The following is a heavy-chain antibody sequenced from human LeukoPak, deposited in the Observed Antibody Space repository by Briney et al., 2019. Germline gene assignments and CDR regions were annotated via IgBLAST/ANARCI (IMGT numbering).Heavy chain of an antibody. V-gene: IGHV3-11*01. CDR3: ASVHYYGMEV. J-gene: IGHJ6*02. D-gene: IGHD2-8*01. CDR2: ISSSGRII. Sequence: GGSLRLSCAASGFTFSDYYMSWIRQVPGKGLEWVSYISSSGRIIYYADSVKGRFTISRDNAKNSLFLQMNSLRAEDTAVYYCASVHYYGMEVWGQGTTVTVSS. CDR1: GFTFSDYY.